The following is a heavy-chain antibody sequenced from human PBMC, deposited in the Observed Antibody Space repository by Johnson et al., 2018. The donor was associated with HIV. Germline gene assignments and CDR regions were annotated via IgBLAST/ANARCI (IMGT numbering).Heavy chain of an antibody. CDR2: ISWNSGSI. Sequence: VQLVESGGGLVQPGRSLRLSCAASGFTFDDYAMHWVRQAPGKGLEWVSGISWNSGSIGYADSVKGRFTISTDNATNSLYRQMHSLGAEDTALYYCARDRVVELGANSDAFDIWGQGTMVTVSS. D-gene: IGHD2-15*01. V-gene: IGHV3-9*01. CDR3: ARDRVVELGANSDAFDI. CDR1: GFTFDDYA. J-gene: IGHJ3*02.